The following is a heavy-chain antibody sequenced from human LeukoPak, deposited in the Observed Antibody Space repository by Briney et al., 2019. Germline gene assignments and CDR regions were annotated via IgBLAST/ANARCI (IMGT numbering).Heavy chain of an antibody. CDR2: ISKDGRGT. V-gene: IGHV3-23*01. J-gene: IGHJ5*02. Sequence: GGSLRLSCTASGFIFNNVVLMWVRPAPGKGLEWVSGISKDGRGTTYADFVKRRFTISRDNAKNTLLLQMNSLRAEDTALYYCAKGSSGYFADLWGQGTLVTVSS. CDR3: AKGSSGYFADL. CDR1: GFIFNNVV. D-gene: IGHD3-22*01.